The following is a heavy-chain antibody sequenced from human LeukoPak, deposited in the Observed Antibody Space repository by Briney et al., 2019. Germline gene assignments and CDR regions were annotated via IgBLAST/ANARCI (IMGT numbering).Heavy chain of an antibody. CDR3: ARDRGMKVYGMDV. Sequence: GGSLRLSCAASGFTFSSYSMNWVRQAPGKGLEWVSSISSSSSYIYYADSVKGRFTISRDNAKNSLHLQMNSLRAEDTAVYYCARDRGMKVYGMDVWGQGTTVTVSS. D-gene: IGHD6-13*01. V-gene: IGHV3-21*01. CDR2: ISSSSSYI. CDR1: GFTFSSYS. J-gene: IGHJ6*02.